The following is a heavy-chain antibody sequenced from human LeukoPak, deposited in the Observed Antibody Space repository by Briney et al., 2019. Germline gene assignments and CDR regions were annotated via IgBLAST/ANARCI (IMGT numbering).Heavy chain of an antibody. V-gene: IGHV4-30-4*01. J-gene: IGHJ5*02. CDR1: GGSISSGDYY. Sequence: SETLSLTCTVSGGSISSGDYYWSWIRKPPGKALEWIVYIYYSGSTYYNPSLKSRVTISVDTSKNQFSLKLSSVTAADTAVYYCARHAIVVVPAATPGWFDPWGQGTLVTVSS. CDR3: ARHAIVVVPAATPGWFDP. D-gene: IGHD2-2*01. CDR2: IYYSGST.